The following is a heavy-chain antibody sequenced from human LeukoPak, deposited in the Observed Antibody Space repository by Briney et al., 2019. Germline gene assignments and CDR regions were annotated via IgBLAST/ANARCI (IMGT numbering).Heavy chain of an antibody. CDR1: GYSFTSYW. CDR2: IYPGDSDT. D-gene: IGHD2-2*01. V-gene: IGHV5-51*01. CDR3: ARGHIGYCSSTSCSKGGWDY. Sequence: GESLKISCKGSGYSFTSYWIGWVRQMPGKGLEWMGIIYPGDSDTRYSPSFQGQVTISAVKSISTAYLQWSSLKASDTAMYYCARGHIGYCSSTSCSKGGWDYWGQGTLVTVSS. J-gene: IGHJ4*02.